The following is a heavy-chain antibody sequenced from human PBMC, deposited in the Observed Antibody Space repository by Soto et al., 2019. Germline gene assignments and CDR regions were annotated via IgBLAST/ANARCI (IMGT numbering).Heavy chain of an antibody. CDR1: GFTFSSYA. Sequence: GGSLRLSCAASGFTFSSYAMHWVRQAPGKGLEWVAVISYDGSNKHYADSVKGRFTISRDNSKNTLYLQMNSLRAEDTAVYYCASPGAAAGTDYWGQGTLVTVSS. J-gene: IGHJ4*02. D-gene: IGHD6-13*01. V-gene: IGHV3-30-3*01. CDR2: ISYDGSNK. CDR3: ASPGAAAGTDY.